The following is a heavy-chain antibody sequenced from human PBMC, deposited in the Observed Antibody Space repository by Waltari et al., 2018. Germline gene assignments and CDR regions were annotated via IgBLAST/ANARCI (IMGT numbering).Heavy chain of an antibody. J-gene: IGHJ4*02. Sequence: QMQLVQSGPEVKKPGTSVKVSCKASGFTFTSSAVQWVRQARGQRLEWIGWIVVGSGNTKYAQKCQERVTITRDRSTSTAYMELSSLRSEDTAVYYCARLKDMGPIVSVEFYFDYWGQGTLVTVSS. D-gene: IGHD3-16*02. V-gene: IGHV1-58*01. CDR1: GFTFTSSA. CDR2: IVVGSGNT. CDR3: ARLKDMGPIVSVEFYFDY.